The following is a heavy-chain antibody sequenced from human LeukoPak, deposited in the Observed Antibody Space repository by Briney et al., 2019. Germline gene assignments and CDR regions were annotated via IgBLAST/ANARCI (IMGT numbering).Heavy chain of an antibody. CDR1: GGTFSSYA. Sequence: ASVKVSCKASGGTFSSYAISWVRQAPGQGLEWMGRIIPILGIANYAQKFQGRVTITADKSTSTAYMELSSLKSEDTAVYYCARDFCSSTSCSFDPWGQGTLVTVSS. D-gene: IGHD2-2*01. CDR2: IIPILGIA. CDR3: ARDFCSSTSCSFDP. J-gene: IGHJ5*02. V-gene: IGHV1-69*04.